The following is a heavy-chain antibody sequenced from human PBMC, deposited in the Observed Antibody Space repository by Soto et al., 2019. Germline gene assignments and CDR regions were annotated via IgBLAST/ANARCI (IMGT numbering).Heavy chain of an antibody. Sequence: SETLSLTCTVSGDSINSSHWWNWVRQPPEKGLEWIGQISHSGSTNYNPSLTSRVTISVDKSKNHFSLKLTSVTAADTAVYYCAACHFWSRRWTDRSHEYWGNGPLVTGSS. V-gene: IGHV4-4*02. D-gene: IGHD3-3*02. CDR1: GDSINSSHW. CDR3: AACHFWSRRWTDRSHEY. J-gene: IGHJ4*03. CDR2: ISHSGST.